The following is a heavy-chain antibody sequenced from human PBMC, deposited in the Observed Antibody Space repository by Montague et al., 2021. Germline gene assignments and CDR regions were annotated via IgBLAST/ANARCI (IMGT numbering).Heavy chain of an antibody. V-gene: IGHV4-38-2*02. J-gene: IGHJ6*03. CDR1: RSLINSDYY. Sequence: SETLSLTCTVSRSLINSDYYWGWIRQPPGKGLEWMGSVSHGGRTYYNPSLKSRVTISVDTPNNHFSLTLSSVTAADTAMHYCARERDRYYYMDIWGKGTTITVSS. CDR2: VSHGGRT. CDR3: ARERDRYYYMDI.